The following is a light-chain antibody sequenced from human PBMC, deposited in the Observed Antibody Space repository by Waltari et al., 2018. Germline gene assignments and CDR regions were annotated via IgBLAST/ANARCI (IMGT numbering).Light chain of an antibody. CDR1: SGHSSYA. Sequence: QLVLTQSPSASASLGASVKLTCTLSSGHSSYAIAWHQQQPATGPRYLMKLNSDGSHSKGDGIPDRFSGSSSGAERYLTISSLQSEDEADYYCQTWGTGIQVFGGGTKLTVL. CDR3: QTWGTGIQV. V-gene: IGLV4-69*01. J-gene: IGLJ3*02. CDR2: LNSDGSH.